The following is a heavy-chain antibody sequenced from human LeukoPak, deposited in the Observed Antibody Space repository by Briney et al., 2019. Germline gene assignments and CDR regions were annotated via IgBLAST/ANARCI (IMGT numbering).Heavy chain of an antibody. CDR1: GFSFTNYW. J-gene: IGHJ6*02. V-gene: IGHV3-23*01. D-gene: IGHD3-10*01. CDR3: AKVRGYYYYYGMDV. Sequence: GGSLRLSCAASGFSFTNYWMHWVRHAPGKGLEWVSAISGSGGSTYYADSVKGRFTISRDNSKNTLYLQMNSLRAEDTAVYYCAKVRGYYYYYGMDVWGQGTTVTVSS. CDR2: ISGSGGST.